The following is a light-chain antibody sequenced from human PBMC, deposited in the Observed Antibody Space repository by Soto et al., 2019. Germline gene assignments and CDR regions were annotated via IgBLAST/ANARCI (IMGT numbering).Light chain of an antibody. CDR1: ALPKQN. Sequence: SYELTQTPSVSVSPGQTARITCSGDALPKQNAYWYQQKPGQAPVLVIYKDIERPSGIPERFSGSSSGTTVTLTISRVQAEAVANYYCQSADNSGIYYVFGTGTTLTVL. J-gene: IGLJ1*01. CDR2: KDI. V-gene: IGLV3-25*03. CDR3: QSADNSGIYYV.